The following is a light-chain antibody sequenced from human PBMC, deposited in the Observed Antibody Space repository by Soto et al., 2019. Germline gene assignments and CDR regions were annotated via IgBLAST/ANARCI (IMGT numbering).Light chain of an antibody. CDR3: AAWEESLNGV. CDR2: DNN. Sequence: QSVLTQPPSASVTPGQRVTISCSGSSSNVGSHTVNWYQQVPGTAPKLLIYDNNRRPSGVPDRFSGSKSPTSASLAISGLQADDEADYYCAAWEESLNGVFGGATKLTV. CDR1: SSNVGSHT. V-gene: IGLV1-44*01. J-gene: IGLJ2*01.